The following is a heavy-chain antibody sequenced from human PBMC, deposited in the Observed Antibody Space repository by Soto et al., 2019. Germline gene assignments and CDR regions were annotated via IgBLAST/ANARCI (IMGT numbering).Heavy chain of an antibody. V-gene: IGHV3-13*01. J-gene: IGHJ6*02. D-gene: IGHD7-27*01. CDR1: GFTFSSYD. CDR2: VGTAGDT. Sequence: EGQLVESGGDLVQPGGSLRLSCAASGFTFSSYDMHWVRQRPGRGLEWVSAVGTAGDTHYAGPVKGRFTVSRENDKNSMYLQMDGLRVEDTAVYYCARDPSGWGMDVWGQGTTVTVSS. CDR3: ARDPSGWGMDV.